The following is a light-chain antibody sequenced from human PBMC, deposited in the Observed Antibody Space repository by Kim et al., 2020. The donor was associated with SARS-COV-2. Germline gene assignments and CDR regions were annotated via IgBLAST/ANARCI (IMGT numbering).Light chain of an antibody. J-gene: IGLJ2*01. CDR3: NSRDSSGNFVV. Sequence: SSELTQDPAVSVALGQTVRITCQGDSLRSYYASWYQQKPGQAPVLVIFGKNNRPSGIPDRFSGSSSGNTASLTITGAQAEDEADYYCNSRDSSGNFVVFC. V-gene: IGLV3-19*01. CDR1: SLRSYY. CDR2: GKN.